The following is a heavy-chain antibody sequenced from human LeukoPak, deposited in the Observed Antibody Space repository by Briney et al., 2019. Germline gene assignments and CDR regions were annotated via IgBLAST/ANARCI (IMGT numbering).Heavy chain of an antibody. CDR1: GYTFTSYG. V-gene: IGHV1-18*01. Sequence: GASVKVSCKASGYTFTSYGISWVRQAPGQGLEWMGWISAYNGNTNYAQKLQGRVTMTTDTSTSTAHMELRSLRSDDTAVYYCAREVLALGFGELSPVYNWFDPWGQGTLVTVSS. CDR2: ISAYNGNT. J-gene: IGHJ5*02. CDR3: AREVLALGFGELSPVYNWFDP. D-gene: IGHD3-16*01.